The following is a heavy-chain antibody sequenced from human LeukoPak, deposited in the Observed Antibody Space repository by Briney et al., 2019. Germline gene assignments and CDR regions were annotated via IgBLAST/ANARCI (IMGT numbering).Heavy chain of an antibody. Sequence: PGGSLRLSCAASGFTVSSNYMSWVRQAPGKGLEWVSLIYTGGSTYYADSVKGRFTISRDNSKNTLYLQMNTLRAEDTAVYYCTKSWDAFDFWGQGTMVTVSP. CDR2: IYTGGST. D-gene: IGHD3-10*01. V-gene: IGHV3-53*01. CDR1: GFTVSSNY. CDR3: TKSWDAFDF. J-gene: IGHJ3*01.